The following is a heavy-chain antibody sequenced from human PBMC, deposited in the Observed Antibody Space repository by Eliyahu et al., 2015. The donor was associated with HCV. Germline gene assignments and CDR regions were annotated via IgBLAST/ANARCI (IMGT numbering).Heavy chain of an antibody. CDR3: TRTFGGNIDS. V-gene: IGHV6-1*01. J-gene: IGHJ4*02. Sequence: QVQLHQSGPGLVKPSQTLSLXCAISGDXVSSNSASWNWIRQSPSRGLEWLGRTYYRSKWFNNYAVALKSRITINPDTSKNQFSLQLNSVTTEDAALYYCTRTFGGNIDSWGQGTLVTVSS. CDR1: GDXVSSNSAS. D-gene: IGHD3-16*01. CDR2: TYYRSKWFN.